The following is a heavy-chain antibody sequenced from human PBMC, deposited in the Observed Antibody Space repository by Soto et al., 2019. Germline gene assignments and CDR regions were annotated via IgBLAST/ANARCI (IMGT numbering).Heavy chain of an antibody. D-gene: IGHD3-10*01. CDR2: IIPMYGPA. CDR1: GGTFSSYA. Sequence: QVPLVQSGAEVKKPGSSVTVSCKASGGTFSSYAIHWVRQAPGQGLEWMGGIIPMYGPAKYAQRFQGRVTNNADESTTTCYVELTSLTSQDTAVYYCARVTSMVRGVIDNWFDPWGHGTLVTVSS. V-gene: IGHV1-69*01. CDR3: ARVTSMVRGVIDNWFDP. J-gene: IGHJ5*02.